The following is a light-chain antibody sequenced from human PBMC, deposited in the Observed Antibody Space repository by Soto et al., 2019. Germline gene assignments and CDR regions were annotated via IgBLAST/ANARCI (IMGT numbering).Light chain of an antibody. Sequence: DIQMTQPPSTLSASVGDRVTITCRASQSISSWLAWYQQKPGKAPKLLIYDASSLESGVPSRFSGSGSGTEFTLTISSLQPDDFATYYCQQYNSYVFTFGPGTKVDIK. V-gene: IGKV1-5*01. CDR3: QQYNSYVFT. J-gene: IGKJ3*01. CDR2: DAS. CDR1: QSISSW.